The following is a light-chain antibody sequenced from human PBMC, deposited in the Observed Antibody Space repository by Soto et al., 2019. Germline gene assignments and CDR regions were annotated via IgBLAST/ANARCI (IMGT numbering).Light chain of an antibody. CDR2: SGS. V-gene: IGKV3-20*01. Sequence: EIVLTQSPGTLSLSPGHRATLSCRASESLGSSYLAWYQQKTGQAPRLLIYSGSTRAAGIPDRFSGSGSATDFTLTISRVEPEDFAVYYCQQYGKSPLTFGGGTKVDI. CDR3: QQYGKSPLT. J-gene: IGKJ4*01. CDR1: ESLGSSY.